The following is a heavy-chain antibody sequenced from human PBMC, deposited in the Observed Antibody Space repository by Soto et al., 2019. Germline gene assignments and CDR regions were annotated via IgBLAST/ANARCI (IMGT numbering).Heavy chain of an antibody. Sequence: QVQLVESGGGVVQPGTSLRLSCVGSGFTFRSYVIHWVRQAPGKGLEWVALTSYDGSNNFYGDSVKGRFTISRDNSRNTVELQMVSLRLEVTALYYCARWGTTAGLDVWGKGTLVSVSS. CDR1: GFTFRSYV. D-gene: IGHD3-16*01. CDR3: ARWGTTAGLDV. J-gene: IGHJ4*02. CDR2: TSYDGSNN. V-gene: IGHV3-33*05.